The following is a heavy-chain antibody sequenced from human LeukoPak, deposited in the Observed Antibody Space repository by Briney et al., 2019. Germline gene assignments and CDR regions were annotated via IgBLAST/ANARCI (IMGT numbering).Heavy chain of an antibody. CDR2: IHRSGSP. D-gene: IGHD1-14*01. V-gene: IGHV4-4*02. J-gene: IGHJ4*02. CDR3: AREILGGFNPGAY. Sequence: PSETLSLTCTVSLDSTTSNFWSWVRQPPGKGLEWIGEIHRSGSPNYNPSLQSPVTISIDRSRNQIALELSSVTAADTAVYYCAREILGGFNPGAYWGQGTLVTVSS. CDR1: LDSTTSNF.